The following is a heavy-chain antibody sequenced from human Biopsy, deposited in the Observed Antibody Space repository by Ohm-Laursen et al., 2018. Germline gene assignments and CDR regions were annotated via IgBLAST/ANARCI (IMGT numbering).Heavy chain of an antibody. CDR2: IKQDGSET. D-gene: IGHD3-16*01. V-gene: IGHV3-7*04. Sequence: SLRLSCSASGFTFSSYWMSWVRQAPGKGLEWVANIKQDGSETYFVDSVKGRFTVSRDNTKNTLYLQMNSLRAADTAIYFCATELLPPGVGGPWLDSWGQGTPVTVSS. CDR3: ATELLPPGVGGPWLDS. J-gene: IGHJ5*01. CDR1: GFTFSSYW.